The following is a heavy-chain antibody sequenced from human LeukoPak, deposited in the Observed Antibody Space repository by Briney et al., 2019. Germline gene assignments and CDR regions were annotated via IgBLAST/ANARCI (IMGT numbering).Heavy chain of an antibody. CDR1: GYTFTVYY. J-gene: IGHJ4*02. CDR2: INPNSGGT. D-gene: IGHD5-18*01. V-gene: IGHV1-2*02. CDR3: ATGTQLWFYVFDY. Sequence: EASVKVSCKASGYTFTVYYMHWVRQAPGQGLEWMGWINPNSGGTNYAQKFQGRVTMTRDTSISTAYMELSSLRSEDTAVYYCATGTQLWFYVFDYWGQGTLVTVSS.